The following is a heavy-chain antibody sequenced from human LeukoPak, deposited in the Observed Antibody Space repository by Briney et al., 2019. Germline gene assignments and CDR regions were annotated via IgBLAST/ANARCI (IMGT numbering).Heavy chain of an antibody. J-gene: IGHJ4*02. CDR2: IHYSGDT. Sequence: SETLSLTCTVSGGSLTNYYWTWLRQTPGKGLEGLGNIHYSGDTNYNPSLKSRVKMSIDTSKNQFSLNLRSVTAADTAVYYCARVSFDWMYYFDYWGQGTLVTVSS. V-gene: IGHV4-59*01. D-gene: IGHD3-9*01. CDR3: ARVSFDWMYYFDY. CDR1: GGSLTNYY.